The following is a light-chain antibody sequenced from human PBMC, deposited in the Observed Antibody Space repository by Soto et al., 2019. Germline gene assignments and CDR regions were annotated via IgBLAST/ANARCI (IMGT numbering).Light chain of an antibody. Sequence: EIVLTQSPVTLSLSPGERATLSCRASQSVSVYLAWYQQKPGQAPRLLIYDASNRAPGIPARFSGRGSGTDFPLTISSLTPEDFAVYYCHQRRKRLGAFGPGTKVDIK. V-gene: IGKV3-11*01. CDR2: DAS. CDR1: QSVSVY. J-gene: IGKJ3*01. CDR3: HQRRKRLGA.